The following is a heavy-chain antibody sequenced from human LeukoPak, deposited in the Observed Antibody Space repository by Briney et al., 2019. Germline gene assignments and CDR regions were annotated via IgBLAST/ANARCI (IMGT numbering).Heavy chain of an antibody. CDR1: GYTFTGYY. Sequence: ASVKVSCKASGYTFTGYYMHWVRQATGQGLEWMGWINPNSGGTNYAQKFQGRVTMTRDTSISTVYMELSRLRSDDTAVYYCAREFVSNCGGDCYSDYWGQGTLVTVSS. CDR2: INPNSGGT. J-gene: IGHJ4*02. V-gene: IGHV1-2*02. D-gene: IGHD2-21*02. CDR3: AREFVSNCGGDCYSDY.